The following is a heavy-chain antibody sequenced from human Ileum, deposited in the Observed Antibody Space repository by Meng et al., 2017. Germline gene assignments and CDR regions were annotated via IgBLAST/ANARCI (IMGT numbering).Heavy chain of an antibody. CDR1: GSIFKNYA. CDR2: ISWNSGNI. CDR3: VKGRGAVLGGFDL. V-gene: IGHV3-9*01. J-gene: IGHJ4*02. D-gene: IGHD3-16*01. Sequence: SLKIPCTASGSIFKNYAMHWVRQAPGKGLEWVSGISWNSGNIDYADSVKGRFTISRDNTKNSLYLQMSSLRAEDTAFYFCVKGRGAVLGGFDLWGQGTLVTVSS.